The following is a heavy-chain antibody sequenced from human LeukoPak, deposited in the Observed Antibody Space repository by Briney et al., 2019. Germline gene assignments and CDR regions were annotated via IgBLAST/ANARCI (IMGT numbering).Heavy chain of an antibody. V-gene: IGHV1-2*02. CDR3: ARWGLVVVPGMDV. J-gene: IGHJ6*02. Sequence: ASVKVSSKASGYTFTGYYMHWVRQAPGQGLEWMGWINPNSGGTNYAQKFQGRVTMTRDTSISTAYMELSRLRSDDTAVYYCARWGLVVVPGMDVWGQGTTVTVSS. CDR2: INPNSGGT. CDR1: GYTFTGYY. D-gene: IGHD2-15*01.